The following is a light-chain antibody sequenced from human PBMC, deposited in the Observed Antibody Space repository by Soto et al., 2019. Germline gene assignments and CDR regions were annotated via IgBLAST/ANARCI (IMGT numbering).Light chain of an antibody. J-gene: IGKJ4*01. CDR3: QQLNSYSPRLI. V-gene: IGKV1-8*01. CDR1: QGISSY. CDR2: AAS. Sequence: AIRMTQSPSSLSASTGDRVTITFRASQGISSYLAWYQQKPGKAPKLLIYAASTLQSGVPSRFSGRGSGTDFTLTISSLQPEDFATYYCQQLNSYSPRLIFGGGTKVDIK.